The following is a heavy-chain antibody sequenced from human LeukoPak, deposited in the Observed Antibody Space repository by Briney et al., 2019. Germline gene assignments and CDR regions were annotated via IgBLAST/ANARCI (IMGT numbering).Heavy chain of an antibody. Sequence: PSETLSLTCTVSGGSISSGGYYWSWIRQPPGKGLEWIGYIYHSGSTYYNPSLKSRVTISVDRSKNQFSLKLSSVTAADTAVYYCAREPGPAAIGWYFDYWGQGTLVTVSS. CDR1: GGSISSGGYY. J-gene: IGHJ4*02. CDR2: IYHSGST. V-gene: IGHV4-30-2*01. D-gene: IGHD2-2*02. CDR3: AREPGPAAIGWYFDY.